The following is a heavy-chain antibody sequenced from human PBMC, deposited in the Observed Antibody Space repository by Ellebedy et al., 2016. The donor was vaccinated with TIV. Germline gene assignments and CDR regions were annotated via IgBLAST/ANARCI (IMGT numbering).Heavy chain of an antibody. Sequence: AASVKVSCKASGYTFTSYFMHWARQAPGQGLEWMGIINPSVGSTTYAQKLQGRVTMTRDTSTSTVYMELSSLRSEDTAVYYCARARSSGWLHTPHYWGQGTLVTVSS. J-gene: IGHJ4*02. V-gene: IGHV1-46*04. CDR3: ARARSSGWLHTPHY. CDR2: INPSVGST. D-gene: IGHD6-19*01. CDR1: GYTFTSYF.